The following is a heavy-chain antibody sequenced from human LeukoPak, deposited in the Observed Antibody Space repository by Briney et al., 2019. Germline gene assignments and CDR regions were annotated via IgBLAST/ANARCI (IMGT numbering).Heavy chain of an antibody. Sequence: GGSLRLSCAASAFTLSSYTMNWFRQAPGKGLEWVSSISSSGRYIYYADSVKGRFTISRDNAKNSLYLQMNSLRAEDTAVYYCARVSQAGWDVWGKGTTVTVSS. J-gene: IGHJ6*04. CDR1: AFTLSSYT. CDR2: ISSSGRYI. V-gene: IGHV3-21*01. D-gene: IGHD6-19*01. CDR3: ARVSQAGWDV.